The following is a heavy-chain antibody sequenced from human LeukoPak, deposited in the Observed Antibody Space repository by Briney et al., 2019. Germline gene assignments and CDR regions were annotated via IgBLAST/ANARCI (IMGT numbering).Heavy chain of an antibody. D-gene: IGHD3-22*01. V-gene: IGHV1-18*01. CDR2: ISAYNGHK. CDR1: GYTFTSYG. J-gene: IGHJ5*02. CDR3: ARDQYYDSKGWFDP. Sequence: GASVTVSFKASGYTFTSYGISWVRQAPGQGLEGMGWISAYNGHKNYVQKLWGRVTMTTDTSTSTAYMELRSLRSDDTAVYYCARDQYYDSKGWFDPWGQGPLVTVSS.